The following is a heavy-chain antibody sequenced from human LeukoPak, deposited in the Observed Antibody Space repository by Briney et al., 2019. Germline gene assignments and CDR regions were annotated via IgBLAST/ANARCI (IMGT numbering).Heavy chain of an antibody. V-gene: IGHV3-30*18. D-gene: IGHD4-17*01. Sequence: PGGSLRLSCAASGFTFSSYGMHWVRQAPGKGLGWVAVISYDGRNKYYADSVKGRFTISRDNSKNTFYLQMNSLRAEDTAVYYCAKGGTTVTSLWARGYFQHWGQGTLVTVSS. J-gene: IGHJ1*01. CDR2: ISYDGRNK. CDR3: AKGGTTVTSLWARGYFQH. CDR1: GFTFSSYG.